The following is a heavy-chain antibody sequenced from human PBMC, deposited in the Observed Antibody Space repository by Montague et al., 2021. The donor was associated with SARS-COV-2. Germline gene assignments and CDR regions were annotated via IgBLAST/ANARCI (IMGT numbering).Heavy chain of an antibody. V-gene: IGHV4-39*07. CDR2: IYYSGST. D-gene: IGHD2-21*02. CDR1: GGSISSSSYY. CDR3: ARDTRKVVTAILYNWFDH. Sequence: SETLSLTCTVSGGSISSSSYYWGWIRQPPGKGLEWIGSIYYSGSTYYNPSLKGRVTISVDTSKNQFSLKLSSVTAADTALYYCARDTRKVVTAILYNWFDHWGQGTLVTVSS. J-gene: IGHJ5*02.